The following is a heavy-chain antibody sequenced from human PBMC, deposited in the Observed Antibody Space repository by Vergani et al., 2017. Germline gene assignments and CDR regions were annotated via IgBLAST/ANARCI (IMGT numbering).Heavy chain of an antibody. CDR2: IDPSDSYT. D-gene: IGHD2-15*01. CDR1: GYSFTSYW. Sequence: EVQLVQSGAEVKKPGESLRISCKGSGYSFTSYWISCVRQMPGKGLEWMGRIDPSDSYTNYSPSFQGHVTISADKSISTAYLQWSSLKASDTAMYYCARGYCSGGSCYPFDYWGQGTLVTVSS. V-gene: IGHV5-10-1*03. CDR3: ARGYCSGGSCYPFDY. J-gene: IGHJ4*02.